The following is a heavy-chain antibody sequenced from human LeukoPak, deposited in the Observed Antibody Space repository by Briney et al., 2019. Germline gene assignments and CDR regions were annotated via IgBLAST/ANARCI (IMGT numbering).Heavy chain of an antibody. J-gene: IGHJ4*02. V-gene: IGHV1-8*01. CDR3: ARGGSWEYYFDY. CDR1: GHTFTSYD. Sequence: ASVKLSCKASGHTFTSYDINWVRQATGQGLEWMGWMNPNSGNTCYAQKFQGRVTMTRNTSISTAYMELSSLRSEDTAVYYCARGGSWEYYFDYWGQRTLVTVSS. CDR2: MNPNSGNT. D-gene: IGHD2-15*01.